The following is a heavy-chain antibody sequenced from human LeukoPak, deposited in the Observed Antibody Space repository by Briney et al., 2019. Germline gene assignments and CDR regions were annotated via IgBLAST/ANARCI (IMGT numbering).Heavy chain of an antibody. CDR1: GDSISSAGFY. CDR3: ARGAQQMAIFDY. D-gene: IGHD6-13*01. J-gene: IGHJ4*02. CDR2: IYTSGST. V-gene: IGHV4-61*02. Sequence: PSETLSLTCTVSGDSISSAGFYWSWIRQPAGKGLEWIGLIYTSGSTNYNPSLKSRVTMSVDTSKNHFSLKLSSVTAADTAVYYCARGAQQMAIFDYWGQGTLVTVSS.